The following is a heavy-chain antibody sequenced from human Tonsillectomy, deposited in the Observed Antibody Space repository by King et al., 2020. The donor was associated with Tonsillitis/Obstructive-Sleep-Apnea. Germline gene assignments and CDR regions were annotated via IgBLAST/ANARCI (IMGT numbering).Heavy chain of an antibody. V-gene: IGHV3-48*02. CDR2: ISSSSSTI. D-gene: IGHD5-18*01. J-gene: IGHJ4*02. CDR1: GFTFSSYS. CDR3: AMGGYSYGDDYFDY. Sequence: VQLVESGGGLVQPGGSLRLSCAASGFTFSSYSMNWVRQAPGKGLEWVSYISSSSSTIYYADPVKGRFTISRDNAKNSLYLQMNSLRDEDTAVYYCAMGGYSYGDDYFDYWGQGTLVTVSS.